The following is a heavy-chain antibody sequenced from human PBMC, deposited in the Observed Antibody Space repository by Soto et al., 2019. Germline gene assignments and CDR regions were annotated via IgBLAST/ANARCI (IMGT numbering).Heavy chain of an antibody. V-gene: IGHV3-33*01. Sequence: QVQLVESGGGVVQPGRSLRLSCAASGFTFSSYGMHWVRQAPGKGLEWVAVIWYDGSNKYYADSVKGRFTISRDNSKNTLYLQMNSLRAEDTAVYYCARTSYSGSYRFDYWGQGTLVIVSS. CDR2: IWYDGSNK. J-gene: IGHJ4*02. CDR3: ARTSYSGSYRFDY. D-gene: IGHD1-26*01. CDR1: GFTFSSYG.